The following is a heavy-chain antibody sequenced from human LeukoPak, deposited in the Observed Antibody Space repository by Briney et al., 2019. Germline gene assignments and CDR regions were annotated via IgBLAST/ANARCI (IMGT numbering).Heavy chain of an antibody. CDR3: ASTILTRYSSSWYFDY. V-gene: IGHV4-39*01. D-gene: IGHD6-13*01. CDR1: GGSISSSSYY. Sequence: PSETLSLTCTVSGGSISSSSYYWGWIRQPPGKGLAWIASIYYSGSTYYNPSLKSRVTISVDTSKNQFSLKLSSVTAADTAVYYCASTILTRYSSSWYFDYWGQGTLVTVSS. J-gene: IGHJ4*02. CDR2: IYYSGST.